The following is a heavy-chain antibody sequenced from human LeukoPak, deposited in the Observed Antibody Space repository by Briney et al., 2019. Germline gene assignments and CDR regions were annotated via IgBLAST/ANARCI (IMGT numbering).Heavy chain of an antibody. CDR2: TYYASQWSN. CDR1: GDSVSSRGFA. V-gene: IGHV6-1*01. CDR3: TRGRNSAFDY. Sequence: SQTLSLTCAISGDSVSSRGFAWNWIRQSPSRGLEWLGRTYYASQWSNEYALSVKSRITINPDTSKNQFSLQLNSVAPEDTAVYYCTRGRNSAFDYWGQGTLVTVSS. J-gene: IGHJ4*02. D-gene: IGHD1-14*01.